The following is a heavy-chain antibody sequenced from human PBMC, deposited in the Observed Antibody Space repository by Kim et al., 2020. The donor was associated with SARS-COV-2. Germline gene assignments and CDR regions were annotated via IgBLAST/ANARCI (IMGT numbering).Heavy chain of an antibody. D-gene: IGHD6-13*01. V-gene: IGHV4-39*01. CDR3: ARTGDSSRWYFDL. J-gene: IGHJ2*01. Sequence: YHAALQSRVTISVDTAKTQFAMKRRSVTAADTAVYYCARTGDSSRWYFDLWGRGTLVTVSS.